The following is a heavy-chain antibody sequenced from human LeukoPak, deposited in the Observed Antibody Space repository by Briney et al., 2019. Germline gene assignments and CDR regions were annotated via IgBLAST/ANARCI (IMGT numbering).Heavy chain of an antibody. D-gene: IGHD2-15*01. CDR1: GVTFSRSW. Sequence: GGSLRLSCAASGVTFSRSWMSWVRQAAGKGLEWVAFIKEDGGEIFYVDSVKGRFTISRDNAENFLYLQMNSLRAEDTAVYYCARDRGGRSGLDAWGQGTLVIVSS. V-gene: IGHV3-7*04. CDR3: ARDRGGRSGLDA. J-gene: IGHJ5*02. CDR2: IKEDGGEI.